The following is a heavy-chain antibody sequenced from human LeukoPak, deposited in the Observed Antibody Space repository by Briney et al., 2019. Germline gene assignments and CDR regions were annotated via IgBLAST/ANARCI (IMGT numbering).Heavy chain of an antibody. Sequence: LETLSLTCAVYGGSFSGYYWSWIRQPPGKGLEWIGEINHSGSTNYNPSLKSRVTISVDTSKNQFSLKLSSVTAADTAVYYCASGWYYYDSSGYYDYWGQGTLVTVSS. V-gene: IGHV4-34*01. D-gene: IGHD3-22*01. J-gene: IGHJ4*02. CDR3: ASGWYYYDSSGYYDY. CDR2: INHSGST. CDR1: GGSFSGYY.